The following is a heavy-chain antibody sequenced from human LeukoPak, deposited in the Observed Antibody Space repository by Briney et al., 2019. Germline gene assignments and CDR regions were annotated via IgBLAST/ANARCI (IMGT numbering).Heavy chain of an antibody. CDR1: GYTFTSYG. CDR3: ARPRFPYYRLSGADYQYMDV. J-gene: IGHJ6*03. D-gene: IGHD3-10*01. V-gene: IGHV1-18*01. CDR2: ISAYNGNT. Sequence: ASVKVSCKASGYTFTSYGISWVRQAPGQGLEWMGWISAYNGNTNYAQKLQGRVTMTTDTSTSTAYMELRSLRSDDTAVYYCARPRFPYYRLSGADYQYMDVWGKGTTVTVSS.